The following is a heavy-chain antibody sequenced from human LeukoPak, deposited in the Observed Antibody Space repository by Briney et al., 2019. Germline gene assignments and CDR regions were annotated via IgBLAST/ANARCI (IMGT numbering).Heavy chain of an antibody. CDR2: ISSSSSYI. D-gene: IGHD3-10*01. CDR1: GFTFSSYS. V-gene: IGHV3-21*01. CDR3: ARDFYPYGSSNFDY. J-gene: IGHJ4*02. Sequence: GGSLRLSWAASGFTFSSYSMNWGRQAPGKGVEWGSSISSSSSYIHYATSVPGRFTISRDNAKNSLYLQMNSLRAEDTAVYYCARDFYPYGSSNFDYWGQGTLVTVSS.